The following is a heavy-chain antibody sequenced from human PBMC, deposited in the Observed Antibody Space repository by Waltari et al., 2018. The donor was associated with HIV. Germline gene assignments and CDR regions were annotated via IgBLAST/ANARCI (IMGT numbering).Heavy chain of an antibody. Sequence: ESGGGVVQPGGSLRLSCTTSGFVFDSFGMYWARQAPGKALEWVSFIAYDAKNQKYSDSVKGRFTTSRDNVKKMLFLQMSAMKSEDTAQYFCAKRGAQKRGSGWGIDFWGLGTLVTVSS. CDR2: IAYDAKNQ. D-gene: IGHD6-19*01. CDR3: AKRGAQKRGSGWGIDF. CDR1: GFVFDSFG. V-gene: IGHV3-30*02. J-gene: IGHJ4*02.